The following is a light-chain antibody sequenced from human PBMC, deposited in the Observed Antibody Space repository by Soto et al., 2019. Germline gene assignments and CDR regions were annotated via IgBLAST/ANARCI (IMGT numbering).Light chain of an antibody. J-gene: IGLJ2*01. Sequence: QSVLTQPASVSGSPGQSITISCTGTSSDVGGYNYVSWYQQHPGKAPKLMIHEVSNRPSGVSNRFSGSKSGNTASLTISGLQAEDEADYYCSSYTSSSTGVFGGGTKLTVL. V-gene: IGLV2-14*01. CDR2: EVS. CDR1: SSDVGGYNY. CDR3: SSYTSSSTGV.